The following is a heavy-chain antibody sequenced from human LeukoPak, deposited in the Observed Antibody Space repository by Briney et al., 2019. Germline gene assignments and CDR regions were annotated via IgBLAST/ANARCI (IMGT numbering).Heavy chain of an antibody. V-gene: IGHV3-74*01. CDR2: MNGEGTTI. D-gene: IGHD2-21*02. J-gene: IGHJ6*02. CDR3: SRDSLSSCGGDCYSGLDV. Sequence: GGSLRLSCATSGLTFRTTWMHWVRQAPGKGLMWVSRMNGEGTTIDYADSVKGRFTISRDNAKNTLYLQMNSLRAEDTAVYYCSRDSLSSCGGDCYSGLDVWGQGTTVTVSS. CDR1: GLTFRTTW.